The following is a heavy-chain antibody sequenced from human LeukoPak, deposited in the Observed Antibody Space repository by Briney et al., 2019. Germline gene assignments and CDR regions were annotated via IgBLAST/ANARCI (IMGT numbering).Heavy chain of an antibody. D-gene: IGHD2-21*02. CDR2: ISYDASNK. V-gene: IGHV3-30*03. CDR1: GFTFSSYG. CDR3: ARDGCGGDCYSGNYYYYGMDV. J-gene: IGHJ6*02. Sequence: GGSLRLCCAASGFTFSSYGMHWVRQAPGKGLEWVAVISYDASNKYYADSVKGRFTISRDNSKNTLYLQMNSLRAEDTAVYHCARDGCGGDCYSGNYYYYGMDVWGQGTTVTVSS.